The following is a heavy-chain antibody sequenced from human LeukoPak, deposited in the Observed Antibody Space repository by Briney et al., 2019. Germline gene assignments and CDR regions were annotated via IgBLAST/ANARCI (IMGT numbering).Heavy chain of an antibody. J-gene: IGHJ4*02. CDR3: GRGHWGLDY. CDR1: GFTFSSYS. V-gene: IGHV3-21*01. D-gene: IGHD7-27*01. Sequence: GGSLRLSCAASGFTFSSYSMNWVRQAPGKGLEWVSSISSSSAYIYYGDSVKGRFTISRDNAKYSLYLQMNSLRAEDTAVYYCGRGHWGLDYWGQGALVTVSS. CDR2: ISSSSAYI.